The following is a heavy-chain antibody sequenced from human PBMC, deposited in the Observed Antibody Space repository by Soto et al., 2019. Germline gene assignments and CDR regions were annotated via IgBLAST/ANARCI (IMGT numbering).Heavy chain of an antibody. CDR3: ASLMVSANRQVFQH. J-gene: IGHJ1*01. Sequence: GASLRLSCAASGFTSSDYYMGWIRQGSGKGLSWVSYNSSNSSYTDYADSVKGRFTLARDNAKNSLFLLMNSLRAEDTAVYYCASLMVSANRQVFQHWGQGTLVTVSS. V-gene: IGHV3-11*06. CDR1: GFTSSDYY. CDR2: NSSNSSYT. D-gene: IGHD2-21*01.